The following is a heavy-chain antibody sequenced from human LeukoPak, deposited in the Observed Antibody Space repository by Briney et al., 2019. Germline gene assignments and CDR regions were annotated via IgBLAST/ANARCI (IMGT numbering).Heavy chain of an antibody. CDR2: IYYSGST. V-gene: IGHV4-59*08. J-gene: IGHJ3*02. Sequence: SETLSLTCTVSGGSISSYYWSWIRQPPGKGLEWIGYIYYSGSTNYNPSLKSRVTISVGTSKNHFSLKLSSVTAADTAVYYCAGGSIYSYGLLQGAFDIWGQGTMVTVSS. D-gene: IGHD5-18*01. CDR1: GGSISSYY. CDR3: AGGSIYSYGLLQGAFDI.